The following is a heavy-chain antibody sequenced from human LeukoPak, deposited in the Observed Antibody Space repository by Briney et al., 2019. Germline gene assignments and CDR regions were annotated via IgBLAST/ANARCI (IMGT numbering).Heavy chain of an antibody. CDR1: GGSISSYY. D-gene: IGHD3-9*01. CDR2: IYYSGST. CDR3: ARDYDILWD. Sequence: PSETLSLTCTISGGSISSYYWSWIRQPPGKGLEWIGYIYYSGSTYYNPSLKSRVTISVDTSKNQFSLKLSSVTAADTAVYYCARDYDILWDWGQGTLVTVSS. V-gene: IGHV4-59*12. J-gene: IGHJ4*02.